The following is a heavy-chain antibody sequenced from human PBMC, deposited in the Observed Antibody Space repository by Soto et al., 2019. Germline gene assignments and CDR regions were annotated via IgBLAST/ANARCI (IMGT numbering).Heavy chain of an antibody. Sequence: QLHLQESGPGLVKPSETLSLICTVSGGSVSSTSYYWDWIRQPPGKGLEWIGSIYYSGSTYYNPSLNSRVTISVDTSKNQFSLNLRPVPAVDTAIYSCAKNVLYWGQGILVPVSS. J-gene: IGHJ4*02. CDR3: AKNVLY. D-gene: IGHD6-6*01. CDR2: IYYSGST. CDR1: GGSVSSTSYY. V-gene: IGHV4-39*01.